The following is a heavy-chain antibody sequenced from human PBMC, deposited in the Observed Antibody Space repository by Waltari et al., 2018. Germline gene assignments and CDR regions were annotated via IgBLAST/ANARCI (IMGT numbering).Heavy chain of an antibody. V-gene: IGHV4-59*08. CDR2: IYYSGST. D-gene: IGHD3-10*01. Sequence: QVQLQESGPGLVKPSETLSLTCTVSGGSISSYYWSWIRQPPGKGLEWIGYIYYSGSTNYNPSLKSRVTISVDTSKNQFSLKLSSVTAADTAVYYWARRLMVRGVITYDYWGQGTMVTVSS. J-gene: IGHJ3*01. CDR1: GGSISSYY. CDR3: ARRLMVRGVITYDY.